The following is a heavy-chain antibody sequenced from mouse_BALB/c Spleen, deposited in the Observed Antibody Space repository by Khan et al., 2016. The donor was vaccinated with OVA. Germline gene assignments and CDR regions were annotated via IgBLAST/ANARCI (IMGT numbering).Heavy chain of an antibody. Sequence: QVQLKESGPGLVAPSQSLSITCTVSGFSLTDYAVSWIRQPPGKGLEWLGVIWGGGSKYYNSALKSRLSISKDNSKSQVFLKMNSLQTDDTAMYYCAKDPPDYAMDYWGQGTSVTVSS. V-gene: IGHV2-6-5*01. J-gene: IGHJ4*01. CDR3: AKDPPDYAMDY. CDR2: IWGGGSK. CDR1: GFSLTDYA.